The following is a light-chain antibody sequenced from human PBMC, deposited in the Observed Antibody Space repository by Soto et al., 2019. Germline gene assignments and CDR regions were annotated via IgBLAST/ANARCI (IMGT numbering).Light chain of an antibody. CDR3: QQYYSTPWT. CDR1: QRLLYSSNNKDY. V-gene: IGKV4-1*01. J-gene: IGKJ1*01. CDR2: WAS. Sequence: DIVMTQSPDSLAVSLGERATINCKSSQRLLYSSNNKDYLAWYQQKPGQPPKLLIYWASNRESGVPDRFSGSGSGTEFTLTLSSLQAEDVATYYCQQYYSTPWTFGQGTKVEIK.